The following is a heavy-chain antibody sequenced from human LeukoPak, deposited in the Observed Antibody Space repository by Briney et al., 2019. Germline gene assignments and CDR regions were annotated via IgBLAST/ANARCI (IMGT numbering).Heavy chain of an antibody. Sequence: SETLSLTCAVYGGSFSGYYWSWIRQPPGKGLVWVGEINHSGSTNYNPSLKSRVTISVDTSKNQFSLRMSSVTAADTAVYYCARVLEGSSGQHWYFDLWGRGTLVTVSS. D-gene: IGHD6-19*01. J-gene: IGHJ2*01. CDR2: INHSGST. CDR3: ARVLEGSSGQHWYFDL. V-gene: IGHV4-34*01. CDR1: GGSFSGYY.